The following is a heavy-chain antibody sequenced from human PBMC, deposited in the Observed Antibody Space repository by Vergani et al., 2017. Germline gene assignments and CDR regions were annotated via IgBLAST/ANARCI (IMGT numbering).Heavy chain of an antibody. V-gene: IGHV5-51*01. D-gene: IGHD3-3*01. J-gene: IGHJ2*01. CDR1: GYSFTTNW. Sequence: EVQLVQSGAEVKKPGESLKISCKGSGYSFTTNWIGWVRQMPGKGLEWMGIIYPGDSDSSYSPSFQVQVTISADKSISTAYLQWSSLKASDTAMYYCARVVGGYYTSDWNFDLWGRGTLVTVSS. CDR2: IYPGDSDS. CDR3: ARVVGGYYTSDWNFDL.